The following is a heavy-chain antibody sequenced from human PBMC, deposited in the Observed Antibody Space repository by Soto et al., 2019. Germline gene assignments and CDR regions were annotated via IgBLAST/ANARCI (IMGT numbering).Heavy chain of an antibody. D-gene: IGHD1-26*01. CDR1: GYTFTSYY. CDR3: ERFLQRGSLRDY. Sequence: QVQLVQSGAEVKKPGASVKVSCKASGYTFTSYYMHWVRQAPGQGLEWMGIINPSGGSTSYAQKFQGRVTMTRDTSTSTVYMELSSLRSEHTAVYSSERFLQRGSLRDYWRQGTLVTVSS. V-gene: IGHV1-46*01. J-gene: IGHJ4*02. CDR2: INPSGGST.